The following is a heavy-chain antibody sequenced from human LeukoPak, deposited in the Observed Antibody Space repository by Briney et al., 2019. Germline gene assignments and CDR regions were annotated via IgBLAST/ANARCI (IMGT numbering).Heavy chain of an antibody. D-gene: IGHD4-17*01. CDR3: ARAPQSDYGTHWYFDL. CDR1: GGSFSGYY. Sequence: SETLSLTCAADGGSFSGYYWSWIRQPPGKGLEWIGEINHSGSTKYNPSLKSRVTISVDTSKNQFSLKVSSMTAADTAVYYCARAPQSDYGTHWYFDLWGRGTLVTVSS. V-gene: IGHV4-34*01. J-gene: IGHJ2*01. CDR2: INHSGST.